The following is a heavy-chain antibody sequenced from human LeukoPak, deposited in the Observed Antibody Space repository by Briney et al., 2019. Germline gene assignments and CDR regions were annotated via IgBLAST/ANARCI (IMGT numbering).Heavy chain of an antibody. CDR2: IRYDGSNK. CDR3: AKRGRVFDFWSGPMDV. J-gene: IGHJ6*04. CDR1: GFTFSSYG. D-gene: IGHD3-3*01. Sequence: GGSLRLSCAASGFTFSSYGMHWVRQAPGKGLEWVAFIRYDGSNKYYADSVKGRLTISRDNSKNTLYLQMNSLRAEDTAVYYCAKRGRVFDFWSGPMDVWGKGTTVTVSS. V-gene: IGHV3-30*02.